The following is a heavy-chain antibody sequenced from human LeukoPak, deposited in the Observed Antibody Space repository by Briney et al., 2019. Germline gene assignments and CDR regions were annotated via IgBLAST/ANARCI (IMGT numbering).Heavy chain of an antibody. D-gene: IGHD6-19*01. Sequence: GGSLRLSRAASGITFSNAWITWVRQAPGKGLEWVGRIYRSSNGETTDYGAPVKGRFTMSRDDSKNTLYLQMNSLKTEDTAVYYCTTYSSGSCPFCGQGTLVTVSS. CDR2: IYRSSNGETT. V-gene: IGHV3-15*01. CDR3: TTYSSGSCPF. J-gene: IGHJ4*02. CDR1: GITFSNAW.